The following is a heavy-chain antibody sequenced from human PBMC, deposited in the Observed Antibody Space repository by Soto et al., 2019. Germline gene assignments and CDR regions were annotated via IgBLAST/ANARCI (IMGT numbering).Heavy chain of an antibody. V-gene: IGHV4-34*01. CDR1: GGSFSGYY. CDR2: INHSGST. D-gene: IGHD5-12*01. CDR3: ATKRRDGYKSYRGPFGY. Sequence: QVQLQQWGAGLLKPSETLSLTCAVYGGSFSGYYWSWIRQPPGKGLEWIGEINHSGSTNYNPSLKSRVTISVDTSKNQFSLKLSSVTAADTAVYYCATKRRDGYKSYRGPFGYWGQGTLVTVSS. J-gene: IGHJ4*02.